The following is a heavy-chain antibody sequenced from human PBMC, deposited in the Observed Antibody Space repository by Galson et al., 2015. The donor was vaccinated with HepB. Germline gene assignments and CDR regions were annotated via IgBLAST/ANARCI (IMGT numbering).Heavy chain of an antibody. CDR2: INPNSAGT. CDR3: AGLQAAVHDAFDI. D-gene: IGHD6-13*01. CDR1: GYTFTSYY. J-gene: IGHJ3*02. Sequence: SVKVSCKASGYTFTSYYMHWVRQAPGQGLEWMGWINPNSAGTNYAQKFQGRVTMTRDTSIRIAYMELSRLGSDDTAVYYCAGLQAAVHDAFDIWGQGTMVTVSS. V-gene: IGHV1-2*02.